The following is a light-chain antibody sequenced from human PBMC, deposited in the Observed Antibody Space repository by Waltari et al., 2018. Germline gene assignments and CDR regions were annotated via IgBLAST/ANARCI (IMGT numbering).Light chain of an antibody. CDR3: QQSYSTPWT. J-gene: IGKJ1*01. CDR2: AAS. CDR1: QSISSY. V-gene: IGKV1-39*01. Sequence: DIQMTQSPSSLSASVGDRVTITCRASQSISSYLNWYQQKPGKAPKLLIYAASSLQSGVPSRFGGSGSGTDFTLTISSLQPEDFATCYCQQSYSTPWTFGQGTKVEIK.